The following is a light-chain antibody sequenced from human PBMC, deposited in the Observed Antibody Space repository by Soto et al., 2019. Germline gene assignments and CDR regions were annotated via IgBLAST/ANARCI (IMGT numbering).Light chain of an antibody. J-gene: IGLJ1*01. Sequence: SYELTQPPSVSVAPGQTARSTCGGNNIGNTPVHWYQQKPGQAPVLVIYYDHDRPSGIPERFSGSNSGNTSTITISGAEAADEADYYCQVWDSSPDPNCLFGPGTKVTVL. CDR1: NIGNTP. V-gene: IGLV3-21*04. CDR3: QVWDSSPDPNCL. CDR2: YDH.